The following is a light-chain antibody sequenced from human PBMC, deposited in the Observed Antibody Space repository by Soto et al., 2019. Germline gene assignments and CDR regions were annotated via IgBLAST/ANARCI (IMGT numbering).Light chain of an antibody. CDR2: GAS. CDR1: QSVSSSY. V-gene: IGKV3-20*01. Sequence: EMVLTQAPGTLSLSPGERTTLSCRASQSVSSSYLAWYQQKPGQAPRLLIYGASSRATGIPDRFGGSGSGTDFTLTISRLEPEDFAVYYCQHYGSSPLTFGGGTKVDIK. J-gene: IGKJ4*01. CDR3: QHYGSSPLT.